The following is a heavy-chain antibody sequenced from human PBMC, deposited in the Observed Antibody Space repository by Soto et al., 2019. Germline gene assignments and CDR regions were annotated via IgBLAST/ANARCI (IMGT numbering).Heavy chain of an antibody. CDR2: INHSGRA. Sequence: QVLLQQWGAGRLKPSETLSLTSAVYGGSFMDYSWGWIRQSPGTGLEWIGEINHSGRANYNPSLKSRVTISVDTSKSQFSLKLYSVTAADAAVYYCARVSDYWSQGTLVTVSS. V-gene: IGHV4-34*01. CDR3: ARVSDY. J-gene: IGHJ4*02. CDR1: GGSFMDYS.